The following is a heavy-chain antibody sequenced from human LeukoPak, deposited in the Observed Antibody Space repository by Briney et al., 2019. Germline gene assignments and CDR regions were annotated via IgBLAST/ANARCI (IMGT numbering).Heavy chain of an antibody. CDR2: INPDGSEK. V-gene: IGHV3-7*01. CDR3: ARDASALY. CDR1: GFTFSSDW. D-gene: IGHD6-19*01. Sequence: GGSLRLSCAVSGFTFSSDWMIWVRQAPGKGLEWVANINPDGSEKNYVDSAKGRFTISRDNARDSLYLQMNSLRDDDTSVYFCARDASALYWGRGTLVTVSS. J-gene: IGHJ4*02.